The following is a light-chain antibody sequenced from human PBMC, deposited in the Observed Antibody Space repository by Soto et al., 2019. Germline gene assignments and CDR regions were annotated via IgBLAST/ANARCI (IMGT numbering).Light chain of an antibody. J-gene: IGKJ4*01. CDR2: DAS. CDR3: QQYNSYSGT. Sequence: EIVLTQSPATLSPSVGERVTISCRASQSISSWLAWYQQKPGKAPKLLIYDASSLESGVPSRFSGSGSGTEFTLTISSLQPDDFATYYCQQYNSYSGTFGGGTKVDIK. CDR1: QSISSW. V-gene: IGKV1-5*01.